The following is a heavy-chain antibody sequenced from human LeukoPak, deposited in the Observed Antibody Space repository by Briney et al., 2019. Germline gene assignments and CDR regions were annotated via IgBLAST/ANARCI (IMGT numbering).Heavy chain of an antibody. CDR1: GFTVSSNY. J-gene: IGHJ4*02. CDR2: IYSGGST. Sequence: GGSLRLSCAASGFTVSSNYMSWVRQAPGKGLEWVSVIYSGGSTYYADSVKGRFTISGDNSKNTLYLQMNSLRAEDTAVYYCATKRYCSGGSCGNYWGQGTLVTVSS. V-gene: IGHV3-53*01. CDR3: ATKRYCSGGSCGNY. D-gene: IGHD2-15*01.